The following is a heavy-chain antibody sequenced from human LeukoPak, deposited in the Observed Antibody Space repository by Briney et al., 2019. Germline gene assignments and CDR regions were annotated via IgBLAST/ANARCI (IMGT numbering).Heavy chain of an antibody. J-gene: IGHJ4*02. CDR1: GFTFSNAW. CDR3: TTGPNYGDYFDY. CDR2: IKSKTDGGTT. D-gene: IGHD4-17*01. Sequence: GGSLRLSCVASGFTFSNAWMSWVRQAPGKGLEWVGRIKSKTDGGTTDYAAPVKGRFTISRDDSKNTLYLQMDSLKTEDTAVYYCTTGPNYGDYFDYWGQGTLVTVSS. V-gene: IGHV3-15*01.